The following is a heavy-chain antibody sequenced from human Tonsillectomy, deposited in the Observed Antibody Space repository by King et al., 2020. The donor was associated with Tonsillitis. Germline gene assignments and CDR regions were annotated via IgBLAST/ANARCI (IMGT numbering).Heavy chain of an antibody. CDR3: ARDEIVGATPDY. J-gene: IGHJ4*02. Sequence: DVQLVESGGGLVKPGGSLRLSCAASGFTFSSYSMNWVRQAPGKGLEWVSSISSSSGYIYYADSVKGRFTISRDNAKNSLYLQMNSLRAEDTAVYYCARDEIVGATPDYWGQGTLVTVSS. CDR1: GFTFSSYS. D-gene: IGHD1-26*01. CDR2: ISSSSGYI. V-gene: IGHV3-21*01.